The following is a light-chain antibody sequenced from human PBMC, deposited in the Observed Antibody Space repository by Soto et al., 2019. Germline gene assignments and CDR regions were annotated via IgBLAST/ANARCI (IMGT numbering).Light chain of an antibody. CDR3: QQRINWPLT. Sequence: VLTQSLATLSLSPGERATLSCWASQSISTYLAWYQQKPGQAPRLLIYDAVNRATGIPARFSGSGSGTDFTLIIDSLAPEDFAVYYCQQRINWPLTFGGGTKVDIK. CDR2: DAV. CDR1: QSISTY. J-gene: IGKJ4*01. V-gene: IGKV3-11*01.